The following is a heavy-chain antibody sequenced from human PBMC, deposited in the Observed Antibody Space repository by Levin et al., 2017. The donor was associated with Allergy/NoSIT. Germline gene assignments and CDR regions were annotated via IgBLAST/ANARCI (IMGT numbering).Heavy chain of an antibody. D-gene: IGHD1-26*01. J-gene: IGHJ3*02. CDR2: IIPILGIA. V-gene: IGHV1-69*02. CDR1: GGTFSSYT. Sequence: ASVKVSCKASGGTFSSYTISWVRQAPGQGLEWMGRIIPILGIANYAQKFQGRVTITADKSTSTAYMELSSLRSEDTAVYYCGRGGGPKWELLGGAFDSWGQGTMVTVSS. CDR3: GRGGGPKWELLGGAFDS.